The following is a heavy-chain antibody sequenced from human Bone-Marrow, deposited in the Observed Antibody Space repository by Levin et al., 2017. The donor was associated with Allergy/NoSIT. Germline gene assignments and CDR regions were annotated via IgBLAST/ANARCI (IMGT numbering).Heavy chain of an antibody. CDR2: ISYDGSNK. CDR3: ARDDGYNYNYFDY. V-gene: IGHV3-30*04. Sequence: RGESLKISCAASGFTFSSYAMNWVRQAPGKGLEWVAVISYDGSNKNYADSVKGRFTISRDNSKNTLYLQMNSLRVEDTAVYYCARDDGYNYNYFDYWGQGTLVTVSS. J-gene: IGHJ4*02. CDR1: GFTFSSYA. D-gene: IGHD5-24*01.